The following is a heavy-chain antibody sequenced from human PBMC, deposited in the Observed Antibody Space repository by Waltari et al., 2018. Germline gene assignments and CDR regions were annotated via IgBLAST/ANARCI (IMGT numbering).Heavy chain of an antibody. V-gene: IGHV1-69*13. CDR2: IIPIFGTA. CDR3: ARWVALPNPDAFDI. CDR1: GGTFSSDA. D-gene: IGHD2-15*01. Sequence: QVQLVQSGAEVKKPGSSVKVSCKASGGTFSSDAISWVRRAPGQGLEWMGGIIPIFGTANYAQKFQGRVTITADESTSTAYMELSSLRSEDTAVYYCARWVALPNPDAFDIWGQGTMVTVSS. J-gene: IGHJ3*02.